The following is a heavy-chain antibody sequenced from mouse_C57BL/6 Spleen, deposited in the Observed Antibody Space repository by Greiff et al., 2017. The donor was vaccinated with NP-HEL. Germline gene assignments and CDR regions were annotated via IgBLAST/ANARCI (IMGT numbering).Heavy chain of an antibody. CDR1: GYTFTDYN. CDR3: AKEGYHWYFDV. D-gene: IGHD2-2*01. Sequence: VQLQQSGPELVKPGASVKIPCKASGYTFTDYNMDWVKQSPGKSLEWIGDINPNNGGTIYNQKFKGKATLTVDKSSSTAYMELRSLTSEDTAVYYCAKEGYHWYFDVWGTGTTVTVAS. CDR2: INPNNGGT. V-gene: IGHV1-18*01. J-gene: IGHJ1*03.